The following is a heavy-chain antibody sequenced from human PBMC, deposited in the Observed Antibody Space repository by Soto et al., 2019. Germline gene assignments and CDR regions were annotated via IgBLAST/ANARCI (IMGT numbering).Heavy chain of an antibody. Sequence: PSETLSLTCAVYGGSFSGYYWSWIRQPPGKGLEWIGEINHSGSTNYNPSLKSRVTISVDTSKNQFSLKLSSVTAADTAVYYCARGGGKRWLQQRAVAAFEIWGQGKMVTVSS. CDR1: GGSFSGYY. CDR2: INHSGST. V-gene: IGHV4-34*01. CDR3: ARGGGKRWLQQRAVAAFEI. J-gene: IGHJ3*02. D-gene: IGHD6-13*01.